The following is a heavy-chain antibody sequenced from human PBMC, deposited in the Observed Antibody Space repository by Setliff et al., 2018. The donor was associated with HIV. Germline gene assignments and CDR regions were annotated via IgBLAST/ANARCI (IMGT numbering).Heavy chain of an antibody. CDR3: ATDPDGGFYNS. CDR1: GYTFTGYY. J-gene: IGHJ4*02. D-gene: IGHD1-1*01. CDR2: INPNSGGT. V-gene: IGHV1-2*02. Sequence: GASVKVSCKASGYTFTGYYMHWVRQAPGQGLEWMGWINPNSGGTNYAQKFQGRVTMTRDTSISTAYMELSSLRSEDTTVYYCATDPDGGFYNSWGQGVLVTVSS.